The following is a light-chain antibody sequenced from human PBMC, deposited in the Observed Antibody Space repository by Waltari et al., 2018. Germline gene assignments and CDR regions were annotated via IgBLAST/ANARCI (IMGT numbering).Light chain of an antibody. CDR1: SSNIGGNT. Sequence: QSVLTQPPSASGTPGQRVTISCSGSSSNIGGNTVNWYQQLPGTAPKLLIHSNNQRPSGVPYRFSGSKSGNTASLAISGLQSEDEAEYYCAAWDDSLNGWVFGGGTKLTVL. CDR3: AAWDDSLNGWV. CDR2: SNN. J-gene: IGLJ3*02. V-gene: IGLV1-44*01.